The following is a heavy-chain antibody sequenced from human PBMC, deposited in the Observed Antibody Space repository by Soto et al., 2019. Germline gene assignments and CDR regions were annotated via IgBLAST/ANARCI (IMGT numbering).Heavy chain of an antibody. CDR2: IYYSGST. J-gene: IGHJ4*02. CDR3: ARVSTYYDSSGYYPAFDY. Sequence: SETLSLTCTVSGGSISSYYWSWIRQPPGKGLEWIGYIYYSGSTNYNPSLKSRVTISVDTSKNQFSLKLSSVTAADTAMYYCARVSTYYDSSGYYPAFDYWGQGTLVTVSS. CDR1: GGSISSYY. V-gene: IGHV4-59*08. D-gene: IGHD3-22*01.